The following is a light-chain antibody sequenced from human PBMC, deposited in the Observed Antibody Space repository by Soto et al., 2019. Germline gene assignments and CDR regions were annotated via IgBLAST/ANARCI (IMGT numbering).Light chain of an antibody. Sequence: EIVLTQSPGTLSLSPGERSTLSCSASQSISSSYLAWYQQKPGQAPRLLIYGVSSRATGIPDRFSGSGSGTDFTLTISRLEPEDFVVYYCQQYGSSPQRTFGQGTKVDIK. CDR1: QSISSSY. J-gene: IGKJ1*01. V-gene: IGKV3-20*01. CDR3: QQYGSSPQRT. CDR2: GVS.